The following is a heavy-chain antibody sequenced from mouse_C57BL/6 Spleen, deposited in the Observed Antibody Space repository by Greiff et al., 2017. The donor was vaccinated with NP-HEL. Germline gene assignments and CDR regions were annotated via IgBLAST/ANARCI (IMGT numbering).Heavy chain of an antibody. Sequence: EVQLQQSGPGLVKPSQSLSLTCSVPGYSITSGYYWNWIRQFPGNKLEWMGYISYDGSNNYNPSLKNRISITRDTSKNQFFLKLNSVTTEDTATYYCARDRDYGYGDALFAYWGQGTLVTVSA. CDR2: ISYDGSN. V-gene: IGHV3-6*01. CDR1: GYSITSGYY. D-gene: IGHD2-2*01. J-gene: IGHJ3*01. CDR3: ARDRDYGYGDALFAY.